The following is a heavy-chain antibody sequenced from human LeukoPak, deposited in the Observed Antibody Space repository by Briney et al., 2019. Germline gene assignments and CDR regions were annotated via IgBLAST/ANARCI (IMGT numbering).Heavy chain of an antibody. J-gene: IGHJ4*02. Sequence: PGGSLRLSCAASGFTFSSYGMHWVRQAPGKGLEWVAFIRYDGSNKYYADSVKGRFTISRDNSKNTLYLQMNSLRAEDTAVYYCAKDAMDIVATKLLFFDYWGQGTLVTVSS. CDR1: GFTFSSYG. V-gene: IGHV3-30*02. D-gene: IGHD5-12*01. CDR3: AKDAMDIVATKLLFFDY. CDR2: IRYDGSNK.